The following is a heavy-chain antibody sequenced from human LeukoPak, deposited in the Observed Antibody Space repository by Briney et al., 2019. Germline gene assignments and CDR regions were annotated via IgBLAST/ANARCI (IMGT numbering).Heavy chain of an antibody. CDR2: IYSGGST. D-gene: IGHD6-13*01. V-gene: IGHV3-66*01. J-gene: IGHJ4*02. CDR3: ARGAAAGKY. Sequence: GRSLSLSCAASGFTFSRYAIHWVRQAPGKGLEWVSVIYSGGSTYYADSVKGRFTISRDNSKNTLYLQMNSLRAEDTAVYYCARGAAAGKYWGQGTLVTVSS. CDR1: GFTFSRYA.